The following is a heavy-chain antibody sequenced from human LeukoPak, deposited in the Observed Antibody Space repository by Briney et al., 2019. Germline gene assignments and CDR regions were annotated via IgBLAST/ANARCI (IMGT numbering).Heavy chain of an antibody. V-gene: IGHV3-23*01. Sequence: PGGSLRLSCVLSGLAFSGYAMSWVRPAPEEGREWVSGIGSDGSTHHAASVEGRFAISRDNTKRTVYLHMNSLRAEDTALYYCAKDLHYYVAMDVWGQGTTVTVSS. CDR3: AKDLHYYVAMDV. D-gene: IGHD3-10*02. J-gene: IGHJ6*02. CDR2: IGSDGST. CDR1: GLAFSGYA.